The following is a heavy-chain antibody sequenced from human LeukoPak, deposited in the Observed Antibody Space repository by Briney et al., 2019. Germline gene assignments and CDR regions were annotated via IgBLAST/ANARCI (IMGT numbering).Heavy chain of an antibody. CDR3: ARGNYYGIHV. D-gene: IGHD2/OR15-2a*01. CDR1: ESTFSKYW. V-gene: IGHV3-74*01. CDR2: INRDGSTT. Sequence: GGSLRLSCAASESTFSKYWMHWVRQAPGKGLVWVSGINRDGSTTNYADSVKGRFTISRDNAKNTLYLQMNRLKAEDTAVYYCARGNYYGIHVWGQGTTVTVSS. J-gene: IGHJ6*02.